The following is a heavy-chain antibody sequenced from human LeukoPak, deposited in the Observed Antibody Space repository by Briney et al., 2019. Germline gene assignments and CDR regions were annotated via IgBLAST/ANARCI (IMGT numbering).Heavy chain of an antibody. J-gene: IGHJ4*02. D-gene: IGHD4-17*01. CDR2: ISVSTGNT. CDR3: ARAIGGDPYYFDS. Sequence: ASVEVSCKASGYTFTNYGVTWVRQAPGQGLEWMGWISVSTGNTKYSEKLQGRVTLTKDTSTSATYMRLTSLSSDDTAVYYCARAIGGDPYYFDSWGQGALVTVS. V-gene: IGHV1-18*01. CDR1: GYTFTNYG.